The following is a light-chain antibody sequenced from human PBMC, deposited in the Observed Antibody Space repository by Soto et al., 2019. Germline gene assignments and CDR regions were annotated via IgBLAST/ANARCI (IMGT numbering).Light chain of an antibody. CDR3: QSHDTSLXXYV. Sequence: QSVLTQPPSVSGAPGQRVTISCTGSSSNIGAGYDVHWYQQLPGTAPKLLIYGNTNRPSGVPDRFSGSKSGTSASLAITGLQAEDEADYYXQSHDTSLXXYVXXXXTKLXXL. CDR2: GNT. CDR1: SSNIGAGYD. J-gene: IGLJ1*01. V-gene: IGLV1-40*01.